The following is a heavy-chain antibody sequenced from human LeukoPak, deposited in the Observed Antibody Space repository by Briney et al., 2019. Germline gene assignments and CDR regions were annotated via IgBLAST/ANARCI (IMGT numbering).Heavy chain of an antibody. V-gene: IGHV4-4*02. CDR1: GGSISSSNW. CDR2: IYHSGST. Sequence: PSGTLSLTCAVSGGSISSSNWWSWVRQPPGKGLEWIGEIYHSGSTNYNPSLKSRVTISVDKSKNQFSLKLSSVTAADTAVYYCARVGSSGESYYFDYWGQGTLVTVSS. J-gene: IGHJ4*02. D-gene: IGHD6-25*01. CDR3: ARVGSSGESYYFDY.